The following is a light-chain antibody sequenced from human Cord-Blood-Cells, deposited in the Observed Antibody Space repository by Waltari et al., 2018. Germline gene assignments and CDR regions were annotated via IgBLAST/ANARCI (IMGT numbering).Light chain of an antibody. V-gene: IGKV4-1*01. Sequence: DIVMTQSPDSLAVSLGESATINCKSSQSVLYNSNNKNSLSWYQQKPGQPPKLLISWASTREHGVVDRFSGSGSGTDFTLTISSLQAEDVAVYYCQPYYSTPYTFGQGTKLEIK. J-gene: IGKJ2*01. CDR2: WAS. CDR1: QSVLYNSNNKNS. CDR3: QPYYSTPYT.